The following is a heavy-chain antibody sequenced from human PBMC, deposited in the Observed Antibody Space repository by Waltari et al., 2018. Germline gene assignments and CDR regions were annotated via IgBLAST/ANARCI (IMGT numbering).Heavy chain of an antibody. Sequence: EVQLVESGGGLVKPGGSLRLSCAASGFTFSPYSMSWIRQAPGKGLEWVSSIGTTDSDIDYADSVRGRFTISRDNAKNSLFMQMNGLRADDTGVYYCAGDGEFLRLGTTDYWGQGTLITVSS. J-gene: IGHJ4*02. CDR2: IGTTDSDI. CDR1: GFTFSPYS. V-gene: IGHV3-21*02. CDR3: AGDGEFLRLGTTDY. D-gene: IGHD3-10*01.